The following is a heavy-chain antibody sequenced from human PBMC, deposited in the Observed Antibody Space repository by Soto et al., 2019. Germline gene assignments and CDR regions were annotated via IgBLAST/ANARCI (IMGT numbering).Heavy chain of an antibody. D-gene: IGHD3-3*01. Sequence: GGSLRLSCAASGFTFSDYYMSLIRQAPVKGLEWVPYISSSSIYTNYADSVKGRFTISRDNAKNSLYLQMNSLRAEDTAVYYCARDRYYDFWSGNYGMDVWGQGATVTVSS. V-gene: IGHV3-11*06. J-gene: IGHJ6*02. CDR2: ISSSSIYT. CDR1: GFTFSDYY. CDR3: ARDRYYDFWSGNYGMDV.